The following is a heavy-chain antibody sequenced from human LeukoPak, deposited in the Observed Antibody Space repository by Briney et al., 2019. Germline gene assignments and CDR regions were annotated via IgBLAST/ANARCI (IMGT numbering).Heavy chain of an antibody. J-gene: IGHJ4*02. CDR2: ISSSSSYI. Sequence: KTEGSLRLSCAASGFTFSSYSMNWVRQAPGKGLEWVSSISSSSSYIYYADSVKGRFTISSDNAKNSLYLQMNSLRAEDTAAYYCARDAGRTVTQLPKTPFDYWGQGTLVTVSS. CDR3: ARDAGRTVTQLPKTPFDY. CDR1: GFTFSSYS. D-gene: IGHD4-11*01. V-gene: IGHV3-21*01.